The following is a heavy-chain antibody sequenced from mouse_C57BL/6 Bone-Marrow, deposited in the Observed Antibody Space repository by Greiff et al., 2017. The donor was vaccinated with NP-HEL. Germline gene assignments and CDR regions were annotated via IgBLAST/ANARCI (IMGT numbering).Heavy chain of an antibody. V-gene: IGHV5-4*01. CDR2: ISDGGSYT. CDR1: GFTFSSYA. Sequence: EVKLVESGGGLVKPGGSLKLSCAASGFTFSSYAMSWVRQTPEKRLEWVATISDGGSYTYYPDNVKGRFTISRDNAKNNLYLQMSHLKSEDTAMYYCARDEGTMVTQFAYWGQGTLVTVSA. D-gene: IGHD2-2*01. J-gene: IGHJ3*01. CDR3: ARDEGTMVTQFAY.